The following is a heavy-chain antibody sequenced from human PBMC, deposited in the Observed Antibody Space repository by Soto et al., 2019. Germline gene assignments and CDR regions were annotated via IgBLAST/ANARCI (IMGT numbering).Heavy chain of an antibody. CDR3: ATQFHHCGGDCYRGPYFGMDV. CDR1: GYTFTGYY. D-gene: IGHD2-21*02. Sequence: QVQLVQSGSEVKEPGASVKVSCKASGYTFTGYYVLWVRQAPGQGPECMGWINPYTGGTNYAQKFQGRVPMTRDTSISTAYMELSKLISDDTAVYYCATQFHHCGGDCYRGPYFGMDVWGQGTTVTVSS. CDR2: INPYTGGT. J-gene: IGHJ6*02. V-gene: IGHV1-2*02.